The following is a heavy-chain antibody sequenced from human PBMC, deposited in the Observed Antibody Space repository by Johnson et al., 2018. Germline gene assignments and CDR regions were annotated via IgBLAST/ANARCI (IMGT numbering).Heavy chain of an antibody. CDR1: GFTFSSYA. J-gene: IGHJ6*03. CDR3: ASRHPDYHMDV. Sequence: QVQLVQSGGGVVQPGRSLRLSCAASGFTFSSYAMHLVRQAPGKGLEWVAVISYDGNDKYYADSVKGRFTISRDNSKNMLYLQMNSLKAEDTAVYYCASRHPDYHMDVWGKGTTVTVSS. V-gene: IGHV3-30-3*01. CDR2: ISYDGNDK.